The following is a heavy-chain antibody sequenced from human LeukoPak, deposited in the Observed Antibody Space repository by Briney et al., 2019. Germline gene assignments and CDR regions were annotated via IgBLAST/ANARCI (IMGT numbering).Heavy chain of an antibody. CDR3: ARDQGSIAAHQPFDY. Sequence: SETLSLTCTVSGGSINSSSYYWGWIHPPPGKGLDWIGSIYYSRSTYYNPSLKSRVTISVDTSKNQFSLRLSSVTAAATAVYYCARDQGSIAAHQPFDYWGQGTLVTVSS. CDR1: GGSINSSSYY. J-gene: IGHJ4*02. CDR2: IYYSRST. V-gene: IGHV4-39*07. D-gene: IGHD6-6*01.